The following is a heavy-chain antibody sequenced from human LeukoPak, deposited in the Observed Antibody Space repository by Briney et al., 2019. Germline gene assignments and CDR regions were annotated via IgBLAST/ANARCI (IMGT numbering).Heavy chain of an antibody. CDR3: ARDRTTGTYNWFDP. V-gene: IGHV3-33*01. Sequence: GRSLRLSCAASGFTFGSYGMHWVRQAPGKGLEWVAVIWYDGSNKYYADSVKGRFTISRDNSKNTLYLQMNSLRAEDTAVYYCARDRTTGTYNWFDPWGQGTLVTVSS. D-gene: IGHD1-1*01. CDR2: IWYDGSNK. CDR1: GFTFGSYG. J-gene: IGHJ5*02.